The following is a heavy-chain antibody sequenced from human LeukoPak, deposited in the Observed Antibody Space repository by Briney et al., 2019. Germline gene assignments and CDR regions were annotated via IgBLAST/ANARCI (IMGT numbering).Heavy chain of an antibody. J-gene: IGHJ3*02. V-gene: IGHV4-39*07. CDR1: GGSISSGSSY. CDR2: IYYSGST. CDR3: ARRRAGTTVEDAFDI. Sequence: SETLSLTCTVSGGSISSGSSYWGWIRQPPGKGLEWIGSIYYSGSTYYNPSLKSRVTISVDTSKNQFSLKLSSVTAADTAVYYCARRRAGTTVEDAFDIWGQGTMVTVSS. D-gene: IGHD1-7*01.